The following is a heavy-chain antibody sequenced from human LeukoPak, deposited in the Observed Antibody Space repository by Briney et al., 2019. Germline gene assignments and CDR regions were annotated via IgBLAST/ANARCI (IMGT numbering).Heavy chain of an antibody. CDR2: INPNSGGT. J-gene: IGHJ5*02. V-gene: IGHV1-2*02. D-gene: IGHD2-15*01. Sequence: GASVKVSCKASGYTFTGYYMHWVRQAPGQGLEWMGWINPNSGGTNYAQKFQGRVTMTRDTSISTAYMELSSLRSEDTAVYYCARVTGYCSGGSCYSGVRFDPWGQGTLVTVSS. CDR1: GYTFTGYY. CDR3: ARVTGYCSGGSCYSGVRFDP.